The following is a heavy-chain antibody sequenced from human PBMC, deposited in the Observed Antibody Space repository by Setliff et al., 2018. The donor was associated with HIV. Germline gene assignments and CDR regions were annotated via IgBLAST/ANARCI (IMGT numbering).Heavy chain of an antibody. J-gene: IGHJ3*01. V-gene: IGHV5-51*01. CDR1: DYTFTTYW. D-gene: IGHD6-13*01. CDR2: IYPGDSNI. CDR3: ARRDGRSMNAFQI. Sequence: GESLKISCKAVDYTFTTYWIGWVRQMPGEGLEWMGIIYPGDSNIRYNPSFQSQVTISADKSITTAYLEIHNLKASDTATYYCARRDGRSMNAFQIWGPGTMVTVSS.